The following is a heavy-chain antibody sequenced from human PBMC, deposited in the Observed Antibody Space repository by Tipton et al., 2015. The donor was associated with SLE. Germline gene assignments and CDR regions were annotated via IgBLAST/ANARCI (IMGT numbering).Heavy chain of an antibody. CDR2: IWHDGSNK. CDR1: GFTFSSYG. V-gene: IGHV3-33*01. CDR3: ARDRGGAREVAGTGFDY. Sequence: SLRLSCAASGFTFSSYGMHWVRQAPGKGLEWVAVIWHDGSNKYYADSVKGRFTISRDNSKNTLYLQMNSLRAEDTAVYYCARDRGGAREVAGTGFDYWGQGTLVTVSS. J-gene: IGHJ4*02. D-gene: IGHD6-19*01.